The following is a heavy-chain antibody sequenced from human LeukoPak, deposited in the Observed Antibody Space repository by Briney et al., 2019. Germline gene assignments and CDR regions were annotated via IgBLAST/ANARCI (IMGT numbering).Heavy chain of an antibody. D-gene: IGHD6-19*01. CDR3: ARLRGINTGGWFDWFDP. Sequence: SETPSLTCTVSGGSISSSTYYWGWIRLPPGMGLEWIGTIYYGGSTYYSPSLKSRVTISVDTSKNQFSLKLSSVTAADTAVYYCARLRGINTGGWFDWFDPWGQGILVTVSS. V-gene: IGHV4-39*01. J-gene: IGHJ5*02. CDR1: GGSISSSTYY. CDR2: IYYGGST.